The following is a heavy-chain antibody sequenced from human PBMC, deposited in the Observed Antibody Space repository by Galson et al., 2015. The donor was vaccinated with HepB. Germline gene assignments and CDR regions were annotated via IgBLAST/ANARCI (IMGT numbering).Heavy chain of an antibody. D-gene: IGHD3-10*01. CDR3: ARARWDYGSGNDLRYWYFDL. CDR1: GFTFSSYD. CDR2: IGTAGDT. Sequence: LRLSCAASGFTFSSYDMHWVRQATGKGLEWVSAIGTAGDTYYPGSVKGRFTISRENAKNSLYLQMNSLRAGDTAVYYCARARWDYGSGNDLRYWYFDLWGRGTLVTVSS. V-gene: IGHV3-13*04. J-gene: IGHJ2*01.